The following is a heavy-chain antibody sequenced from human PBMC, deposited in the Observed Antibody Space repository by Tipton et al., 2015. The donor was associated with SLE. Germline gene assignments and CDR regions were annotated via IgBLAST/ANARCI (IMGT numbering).Heavy chain of an antibody. CDR3: ASGQLASFDY. CDR2: IYYSGST. Sequence: TLSLTCTVSGGSISSHYWSWIRQPPGKGLEWIGYIYYSGSTYYNPSLKSRVTISVDTSKNQFSLKLSSVTAADTAVYFCASGQLASFDYWGQGTLVTVSS. J-gene: IGHJ4*02. D-gene: IGHD6-13*01. V-gene: IGHV4-59*08. CDR1: GGSISSHY.